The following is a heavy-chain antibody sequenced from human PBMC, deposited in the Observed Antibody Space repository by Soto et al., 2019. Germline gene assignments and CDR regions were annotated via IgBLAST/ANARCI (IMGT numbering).Heavy chain of an antibody. J-gene: IGHJ6*02. CDR2: INPNSGGT. D-gene: IGHD2-2*01. CDR3: ARDQVVVVPAAISYAMDV. V-gene: IGHV1-2*02. Sequence: ASVKVSYKASGYTFTGYYMHWVRQAPGQGLEWMGWINPNSGGTNYAPKFQGRVTMTRDTSISTAYMELSRLRSDDTAVYYCARDQVVVVPAAISYAMDVWGQGTTVTVSS. CDR1: GYTFTGYY.